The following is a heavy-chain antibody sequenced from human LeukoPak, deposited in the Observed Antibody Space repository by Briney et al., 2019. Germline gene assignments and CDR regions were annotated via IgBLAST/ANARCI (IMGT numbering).Heavy chain of an antibody. Sequence: SETLSLTCTVFGGSISSYYWSWIRQPPGKGLEWIGYIYYSGSTNYNPSLKSRVTISVDTSKNQFSLKLSSVTAADTTVYYCARHSNRNYGDYIIDYWGQGTLVTVSS. CDR2: IYYSGST. V-gene: IGHV4-59*01. CDR1: GGSISSYY. CDR3: ARHSNRNYGDYIIDY. J-gene: IGHJ4*02. D-gene: IGHD4-17*01.